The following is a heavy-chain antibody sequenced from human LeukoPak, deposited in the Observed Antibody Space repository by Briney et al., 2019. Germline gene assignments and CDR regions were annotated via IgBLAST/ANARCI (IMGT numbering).Heavy chain of an antibody. Sequence: SQTLSLTCTVSGGSISSGSYYWSWIRQPAGKGLEWIGRIYTSGSTNYNPSLKSRVTISVDTSKNQFSLKLSSVTAADTAVYYCARGLADCSSTSCYLSPFDYWGQGTLVTVSS. D-gene: IGHD2-2*01. V-gene: IGHV4-61*02. CDR2: IYTSGST. CDR3: ARGLADCSSTSCYLSPFDY. J-gene: IGHJ4*02. CDR1: GGSISSGSYY.